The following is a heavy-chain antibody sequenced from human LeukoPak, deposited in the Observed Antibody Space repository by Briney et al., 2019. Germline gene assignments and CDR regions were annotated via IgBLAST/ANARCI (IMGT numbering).Heavy chain of an antibody. J-gene: IGHJ4*02. CDR3: IRAGSAGGPH. CDR1: GFTFSSYW. Sequence: GGSLRLSCAASGFTFSSYWMYWVRQAPGKGLVWVSRIETDGSSTSYADSVKGRFTISRDNAKNTLYLQMNSLRAEDTAVYYCIRAGSAGGPHWGQGTLVTVSS. D-gene: IGHD3-10*01. V-gene: IGHV3-74*01. CDR2: IETDGSST.